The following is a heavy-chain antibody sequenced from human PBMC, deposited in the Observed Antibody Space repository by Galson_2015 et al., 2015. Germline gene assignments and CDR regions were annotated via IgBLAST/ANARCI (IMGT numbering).Heavy chain of an antibody. D-gene: IGHD3-16*01. CDR2: IWYDGSNK. Sequence: SLRLSCAASGFTFSSYGMHWVRQAPGKGLEWVAVIWYDGSNKYYADSVKGRFTISRDNSKNTLYMQMNSLRAEDTAVYYCARDRGEPYLLDYWGPGTLVTVSS. J-gene: IGHJ4*02. V-gene: IGHV3-33*01. CDR3: ARDRGEPYLLDY. CDR1: GFTFSSYG.